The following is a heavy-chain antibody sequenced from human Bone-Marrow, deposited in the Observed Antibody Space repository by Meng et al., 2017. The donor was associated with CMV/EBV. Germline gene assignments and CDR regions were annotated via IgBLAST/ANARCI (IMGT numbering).Heavy chain of an antibody. CDR2: INPSGGST. V-gene: IGHV1-46*01. Sequence: ASVKVSCKASGYTFTSYYMHWVRQAPGQGLEWMGIINPSGGSTSYAQKFQGRVTMTRDTSTSTVYMELSSLRSEDTAVYYCAKQLAPNYYYYGMDVWGQGTTVTVSS. J-gene: IGHJ6*02. CDR1: GYTFTSYY. CDR3: AKQLAPNYYYYGMDV. D-gene: IGHD6-13*01.